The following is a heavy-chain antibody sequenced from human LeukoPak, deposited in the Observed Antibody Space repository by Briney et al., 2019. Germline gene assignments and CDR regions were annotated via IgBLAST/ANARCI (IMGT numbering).Heavy chain of an antibody. J-gene: IGHJ3*01. V-gene: IGHV3-23*01. Sequence: PGGSLRLSCAASGFTFSSYAMSWVRQAPGKGLEWVSGISGSGDNTNYADSVKGRFTISRDNSKNTLYLQMNSLRAEDTAVYYCGPPSGPEFFWGQGTILTVSS. CDR1: GFTFSSYA. D-gene: IGHD6-19*01. CDR2: ISGSGDNT. CDR3: GPPSGPEFF.